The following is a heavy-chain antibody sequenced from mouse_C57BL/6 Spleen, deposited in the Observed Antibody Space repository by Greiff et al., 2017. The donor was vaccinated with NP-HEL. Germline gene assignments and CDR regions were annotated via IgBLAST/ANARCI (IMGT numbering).Heavy chain of an antibody. CDR2: INPNNGGT. CDR3: ARGDSYFDY. Sequence: VQLKQSRPELVKPGASVKISCKASGYTFTDYYMNWVKQSHGKSLEWIGDINPNNGGTSYNQKFKGKATLTVDKSSSTAYMELRSLTSEDSAVYYCARGDSYFDYWGQGTTLTVSS. J-gene: IGHJ2*01. CDR1: GYTFTDYY. V-gene: IGHV1-26*01. D-gene: IGHD3-3*01.